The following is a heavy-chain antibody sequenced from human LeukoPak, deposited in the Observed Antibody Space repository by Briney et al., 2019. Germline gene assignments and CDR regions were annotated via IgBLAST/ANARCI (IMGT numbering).Heavy chain of an antibody. J-gene: IGHJ4*02. CDR2: ISAYNGNT. D-gene: IGHD2-2*01. CDR1: GGTFTSYG. CDR3: ARDGVGRSSTSCRGDY. Sequence: ASVKVSCKASGGTFTSYGISWVRQAPGQGLEWMGWISAYNGNTNYAQKLQGRVTMTTDTSTSTAYMELRSLRSDDTAVYYCARDGVGRSSTSCRGDYWGQGTLVTVSS. V-gene: IGHV1-18*01.